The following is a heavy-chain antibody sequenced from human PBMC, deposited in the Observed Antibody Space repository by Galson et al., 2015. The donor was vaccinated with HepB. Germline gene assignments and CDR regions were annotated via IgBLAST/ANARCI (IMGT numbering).Heavy chain of an antibody. Sequence: SVKVSCKASGGTFSSYTISWVRQAPGQGLEWMGRIIPILGIANYAQKFQGRVTITADKSTSTAYMELSSLRSEDTAVYYCASPSGSYEGHAFDIWGQGTMVTVSS. CDR3: ASPSGSYEGHAFDI. D-gene: IGHD1-26*01. V-gene: IGHV1-69*02. CDR2: IIPILGIA. J-gene: IGHJ3*02. CDR1: GGTFSSYT.